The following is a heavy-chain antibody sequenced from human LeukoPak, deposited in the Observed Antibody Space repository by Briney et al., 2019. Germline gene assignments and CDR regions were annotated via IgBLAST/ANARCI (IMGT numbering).Heavy chain of an antibody. CDR1: GGSISSGSYY. D-gene: IGHD3-3*01. CDR2: IYTSGST. J-gene: IGHJ4*02. Sequence: SETLSLTCTVSGGSISSGSYYWSWIRQPAGKGLEWIGRIYTSGSTNYNPSLKSRVTISVDTSKNQFSLKLSSVTAADTAVYYCARDQGEMKIYYWGQGTLVTVSS. CDR3: ARDQGEMKIYY. V-gene: IGHV4-61*02.